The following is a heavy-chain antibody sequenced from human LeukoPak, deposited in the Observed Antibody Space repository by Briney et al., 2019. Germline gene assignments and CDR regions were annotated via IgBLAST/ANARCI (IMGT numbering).Heavy chain of an antibody. CDR2: IYTSGST. D-gene: IGHD3-10*01. CDR1: GGSISSYY. V-gene: IGHV4-4*09. CDR3: ARRVRGVDYYYYYMDV. J-gene: IGHJ6*03. Sequence: PSETLSLTCTVSGGSISSYYRSWIRQPPGKGLEWIGYIYTSGSTNYNPSLKSRVTISVDTSKNQFSLKLSSVTAADTAVYYCARRVRGVDYYYYYMDVWGKGTTVTVSS.